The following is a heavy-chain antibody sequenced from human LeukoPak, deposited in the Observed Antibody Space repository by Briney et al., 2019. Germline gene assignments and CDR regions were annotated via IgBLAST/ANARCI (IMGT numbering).Heavy chain of an antibody. V-gene: IGHV4-39*01. Sequence: RTSETLSLTCTVSGVSISSSSYFWGWIRQPPGKGPEYIGSIYYTVHTYYNPSLQSRVTISLDTSKNQSSLGLSSVPAEDTAVYYCARPLDTTLTNPFDVWGQGTMVTVSS. D-gene: IGHD1-1*01. CDR1: GVSISSSSYF. J-gene: IGHJ3*01. CDR3: ARPLDTTLTNPFDV. CDR2: IYYTVHT.